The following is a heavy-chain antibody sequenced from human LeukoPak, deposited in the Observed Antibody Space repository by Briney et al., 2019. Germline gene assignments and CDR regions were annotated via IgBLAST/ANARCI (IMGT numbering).Heavy chain of an antibody. CDR3: ARDAASPTCGGDCYSFDP. V-gene: IGHV1-2*02. J-gene: IGHJ5*02. CDR2: INPNSGGT. CDR1: GYTFTNYG. Sequence: ASVKVSCKASGYTFTNYGISWVRQAPGQGLEWMGWINPNSGGTKYAQKFQGRVTMTRDTSISAAYMDMSRLRSDDTAVYYCARDAASPTCGGDCYSFDPWGQGTLVTVSS. D-gene: IGHD2-21*02.